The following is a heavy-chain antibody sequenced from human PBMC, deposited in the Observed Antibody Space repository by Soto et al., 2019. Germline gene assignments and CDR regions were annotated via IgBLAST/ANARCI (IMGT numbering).Heavy chain of an antibody. CDR3: ARIVDTAMVTGGYYGMDV. V-gene: IGHV1-69*01. D-gene: IGHD5-18*01. Sequence: QVQLVQSGAEVKKPGSSVKVSCKASGGTFSSYAISWVRQAPGQGLEWMGGIIPIFGTANYAQKFQGRVTITADESTSTADMELSSLRSEDTAVYYCARIVDTAMVTGGYYGMDVWGQGTTVTVSS. CDR1: GGTFSSYA. J-gene: IGHJ6*02. CDR2: IIPIFGTA.